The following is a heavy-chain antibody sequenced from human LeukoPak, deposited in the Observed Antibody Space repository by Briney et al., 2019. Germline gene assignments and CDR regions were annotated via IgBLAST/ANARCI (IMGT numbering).Heavy chain of an antibody. CDR1: GYTFTSYG. Sequence: ASVKVSCKASGYTFTSYGISWVRQAPGQGLEWMGWISAYNGNTNYAQKLQGRVTMTTDTSTSTAYMELRSLRSDDTAVYYCARFLVVVAATHHDAFDIWGQGIMVTVSS. J-gene: IGHJ3*02. CDR2: ISAYNGNT. CDR3: ARFLVVVAATHHDAFDI. D-gene: IGHD2-15*01. V-gene: IGHV1-18*01.